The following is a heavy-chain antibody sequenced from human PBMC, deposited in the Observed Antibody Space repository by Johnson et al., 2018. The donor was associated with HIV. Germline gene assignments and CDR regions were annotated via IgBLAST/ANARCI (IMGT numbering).Heavy chain of an antibody. V-gene: IGHV3-74*01. CDR1: GFTLSSYW. J-gene: IGHJ3*02. Sequence: VQLVESGGGVVQPGRSLRLSCAASGFTLSSYWMHWVRQVPGKGPVWVSRINSDGSSSAYADSVKGRFTISRDGAKNTLYLQMNSLRAEDTAVYYCARDGSGNAFDIWGQGTMVTVSS. D-gene: IGHD2-15*01. CDR3: ARDGSGNAFDI. CDR2: INSDGSSS.